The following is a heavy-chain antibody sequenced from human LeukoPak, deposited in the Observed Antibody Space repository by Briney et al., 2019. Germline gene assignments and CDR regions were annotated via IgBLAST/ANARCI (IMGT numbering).Heavy chain of an antibody. CDR1: GFTFSSYW. V-gene: IGHV3-74*01. D-gene: IGHD1-26*01. CDR2: INSDGSSS. CDR3: ARDLESGSYEHYFDY. J-gene: IGHJ4*02. Sequence: PGGSLRLSCAASGFTFSSYWMHWVRQAPGKGLVWVSGINSDGSSSTYADSVKGRFTISRDNAKNTLYLQMNSLRAEDTAVYYCARDLESGSYEHYFDYWGQGTLVTVSS.